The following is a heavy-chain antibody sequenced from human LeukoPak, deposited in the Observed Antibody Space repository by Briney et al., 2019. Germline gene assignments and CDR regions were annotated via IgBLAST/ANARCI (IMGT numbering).Heavy chain of an antibody. J-gene: IGHJ4*02. D-gene: IGHD4-17*01. V-gene: IGHV3-53*01. CDR1: GFTVSTKY. CDR2: IYSDGST. Sequence: GGSLRLSCAASGFTVSTKYMTWVRQAPGKGLEWSSVIYSDGSTFYADSVKGRFTISRDNSKNTLYLQMNSLRADDTAVYYCTSLTVITEFDYCDYWGQGTLVTVSS. CDR3: TSLTVITEFDYCDY.